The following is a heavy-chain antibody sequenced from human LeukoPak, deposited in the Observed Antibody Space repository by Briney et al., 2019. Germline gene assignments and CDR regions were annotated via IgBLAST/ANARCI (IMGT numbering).Heavy chain of an antibody. CDR2: IYSGGST. V-gene: IGHV3-53*01. D-gene: IGHD6-13*01. CDR1: GFTFSSSA. Sequence: PGGSLRLSCAASGFTFSSSAMSWVRQAPGKGLEWVSVIYSGGSTYYADSVKGRFTISRDNSKNTLYLQMNSLRAEDTAVYYCARLRVSDFDYWGQGTLVTVSS. CDR3: ARLRVSDFDY. J-gene: IGHJ4*02.